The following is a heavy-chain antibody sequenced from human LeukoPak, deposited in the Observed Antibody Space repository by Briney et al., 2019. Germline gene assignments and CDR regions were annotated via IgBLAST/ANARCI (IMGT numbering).Heavy chain of an antibody. J-gene: IGHJ4*02. V-gene: IGHV4-4*09. Sequence: PSETLSLTCTVSGGSISSYYWSWIRQPPGKGLEWIGYIYTSGSTNYNPSLKSRVTISVDTSKKQCSLKLSSVTAADTAVFYCARGAPSPTYYDFWSGYYIPWYFDYWGQGTLVTVSS. CDR3: ARGAPSPTYYDFWSGYYIPWYFDY. CDR2: IYTSGST. D-gene: IGHD3-3*01. CDR1: GGSISSYY.